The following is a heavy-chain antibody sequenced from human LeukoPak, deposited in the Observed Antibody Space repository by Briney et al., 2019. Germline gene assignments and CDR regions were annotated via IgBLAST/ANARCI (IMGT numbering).Heavy chain of an antibody. CDR1: GFTFSNFA. Sequence: GGSLRLSCAASGFTFSNFAMNWVRQAPGKGLEWVAFISYDGSIKSYADSVKGRFAVSRDNSKNTLYLQMNSLRPEDTAFYYCAKSYDNGWYVCDYWGQGTLVAVSS. D-gene: IGHD6-19*01. V-gene: IGHV3-30*09. J-gene: IGHJ4*02. CDR3: AKSYDNGWYVCDY. CDR2: ISYDGSIK.